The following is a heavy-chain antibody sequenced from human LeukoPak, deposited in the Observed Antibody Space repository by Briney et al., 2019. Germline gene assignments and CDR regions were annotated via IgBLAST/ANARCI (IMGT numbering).Heavy chain of an antibody. CDR1: GFTFNNYA. CDR3: AKDGSFSTGYYFDY. D-gene: IGHD2-2*03. Sequence: GRSLRLSCAASGFTFNNYAMSWLRQAPGKGLEWVSGISGSGSSSHYADSVKGRFTISRDNSKNTLHLQMNSLRPEDTAVYYCAKDGSFSTGYYFDYWGQGTLVTVSS. V-gene: IGHV3-23*01. J-gene: IGHJ4*02. CDR2: ISGSGSSS.